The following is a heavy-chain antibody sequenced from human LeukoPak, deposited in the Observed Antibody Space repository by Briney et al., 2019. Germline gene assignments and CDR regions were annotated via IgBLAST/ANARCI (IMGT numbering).Heavy chain of an antibody. Sequence: PSETLSLTCAVYGGSFTGYYWSRIRQPPGKGLEWIGEINHSGSTNYNPSLKSRVTISVDTSKNQFSLKLSSVTAADTAVYYCARGLTMVRGVIITGWFDPWGQGTLVTVSS. J-gene: IGHJ5*02. D-gene: IGHD3-10*01. V-gene: IGHV4-34*01. CDR2: INHSGST. CDR1: GGSFTGYY. CDR3: ARGLTMVRGVIITGWFDP.